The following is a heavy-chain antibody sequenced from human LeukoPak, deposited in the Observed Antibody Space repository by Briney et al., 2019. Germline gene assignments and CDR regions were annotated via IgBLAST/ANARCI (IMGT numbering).Heavy chain of an antibody. CDR3: ARADRTSWFDY. Sequence: GGSLRLSCAASRFTFSDYYMVWIRQAPGKGLEWVSYISNSGGSTKYADSVKGRFTISRDNAKNSLSLQMNSVRPEDAAVYYCARADRTSWFDYWGQGTLVTVSS. D-gene: IGHD2-2*01. CDR2: ISNSGGST. V-gene: IGHV3-11*05. CDR1: RFTFSDYY. J-gene: IGHJ4*02.